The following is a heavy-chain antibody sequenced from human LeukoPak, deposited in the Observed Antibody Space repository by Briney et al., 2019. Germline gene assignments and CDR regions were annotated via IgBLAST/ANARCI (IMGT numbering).Heavy chain of an antibody. D-gene: IGHD1-26*01. CDR3: AKRGGSYIGYFDY. CDR1: GFTFSSYA. V-gene: IGHV3-23*01. CDR2: ISGSGRST. Sequence: GGSLRLSCAASGFTFSSYAMSWVRQAPGKGLEWVSAISGSGRSTYHADSVKGRFTISRDNSKNTLYLQMNSLRPEDTAVYYCAKRGGSYIGYFDYWGQGTLVTVSS. J-gene: IGHJ4*02.